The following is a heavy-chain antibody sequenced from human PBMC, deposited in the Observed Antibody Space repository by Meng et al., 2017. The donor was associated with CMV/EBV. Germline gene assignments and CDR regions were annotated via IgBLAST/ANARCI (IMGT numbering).Heavy chain of an antibody. CDR3: ARAAGSSWYRDYYYGMDV. CDR1: GGSISSSSYY. Sequence: ESLKISCTVSGGSISSSSYYWGWIRQPPGKGLEWIGSIYYSGSTYYNPSLKSRVTISVDTSKNQFSLKLSSVTAADTAVYYCARAAGSSWYRDYYYGMDVWGQGTTVTVSS. J-gene: IGHJ6*02. V-gene: IGHV4-39*07. CDR2: IYYSGST. D-gene: IGHD6-13*01.